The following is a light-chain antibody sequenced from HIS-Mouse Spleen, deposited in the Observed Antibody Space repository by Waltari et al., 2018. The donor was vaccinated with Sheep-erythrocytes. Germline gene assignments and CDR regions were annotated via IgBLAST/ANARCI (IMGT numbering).Light chain of an antibody. CDR3: CSYAGSSTPWV. V-gene: IGLV2-23*01. Sequence: QSALTQPASVSGSPGQSITIPCTGTSSDVGSYNLVSWYQQHPGKSPKLMIYEGSKRPSWVSNRCSGSKSGNTASLTISGLQAEDEADYYCCSYAGSSTPWVFGGGTKLTVL. CDR2: EGS. CDR1: SSDVGSYNL. J-gene: IGLJ3*02.